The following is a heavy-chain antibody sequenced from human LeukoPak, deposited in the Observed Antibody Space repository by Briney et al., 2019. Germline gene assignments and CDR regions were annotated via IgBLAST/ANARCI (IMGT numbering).Heavy chain of an antibody. CDR2: IYYSGST. J-gene: IGHJ2*01. V-gene: IGHV4-59*08. CDR3: ARNPSSGWDLYWYFDL. Sequence: SETLSLTCTVSGGSIRSYYWSWIRQPPGKGLEWIGYIYYSGSTNYNPSLKSRVTISVDTSKNQFSLKLSSVTAADTAVYYCARNPSSGWDLYWYFDLWGRGTLVTVSS. D-gene: IGHD6-19*01. CDR1: GGSIRSYY.